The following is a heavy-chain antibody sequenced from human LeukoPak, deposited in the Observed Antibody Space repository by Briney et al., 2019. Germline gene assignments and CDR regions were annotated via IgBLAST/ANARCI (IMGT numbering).Heavy chain of an antibody. CDR1: GGAFSSYD. J-gene: IGHJ4*02. D-gene: IGHD1-26*01. Sequence: ASVKVSCKTSGGAFSSYDISWLRQAPGQGLEWMGGITPILGTANYAQKFQGRATITADESTSTAYMELSSLRSEDTAVYYCARNSGSYPQGGDYWGQGTLVTVSS. CDR3: ARNSGSYPQGGDY. CDR2: ITPILGTA. V-gene: IGHV1-69*13.